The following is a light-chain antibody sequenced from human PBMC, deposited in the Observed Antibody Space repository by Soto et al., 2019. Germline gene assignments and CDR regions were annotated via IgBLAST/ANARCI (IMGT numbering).Light chain of an antibody. J-gene: IGKJ1*01. Sequence: IHMTQSPSTLSASVGDRVTITCRASQSISSWLAWYKQKPGKAPRLLIYDASILESGVPSRFSGVGSGTDFTLTISSLQPDDFATYYCQQYNSYSSTFGQGTKVDIK. CDR1: QSISSW. CDR2: DAS. V-gene: IGKV1-5*01. CDR3: QQYNSYSST.